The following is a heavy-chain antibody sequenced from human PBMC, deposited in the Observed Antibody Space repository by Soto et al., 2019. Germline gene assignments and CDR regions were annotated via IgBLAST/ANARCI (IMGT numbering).Heavy chain of an antibody. D-gene: IGHD3-16*01. V-gene: IGHV3-30-3*01. Sequence: ESGGGVVQPGRSLRLSCAASGFTFSSYAMHWVRQAPGKGLEWVAVISYDGSNKYYADSVKGRFTISRDNSKNTLYLQMNSLRAEDTAVYYCARDGGALTRGRAFDIWGQGTMVTVSS. CDR3: ARDGGALTRGRAFDI. CDR2: ISYDGSNK. J-gene: IGHJ3*02. CDR1: GFTFSSYA.